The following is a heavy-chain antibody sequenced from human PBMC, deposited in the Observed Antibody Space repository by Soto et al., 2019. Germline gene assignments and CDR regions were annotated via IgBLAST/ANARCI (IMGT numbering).Heavy chain of an antibody. D-gene: IGHD3-3*01. CDR2: IYYGGTT. Sequence: SETLSLTCTVAGGSINNNRYYWVWIRQPPGKGLEWIGSIYYGGTTYYNPSLTSRVTISVDTSTNQFSLKLTSVSASDTAVYYCAARGSGFLTWGRGALVTISS. J-gene: IGHJ5*02. CDR3: AARGSGFLT. V-gene: IGHV4-39*01. CDR1: GGSINNNRYY.